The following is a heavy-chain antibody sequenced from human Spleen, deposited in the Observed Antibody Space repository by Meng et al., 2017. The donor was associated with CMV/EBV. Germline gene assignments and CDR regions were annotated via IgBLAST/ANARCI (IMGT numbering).Heavy chain of an antibody. Sequence: CKASGGTFSSYAISWVRQAPGQGLEWMGGIIPIFDTPNYAQKFQGRVTISRDNSKNTLYLQMNSLRAEDTAVYYCAKDHKGSKAQDYWGQGTLVTVSS. CDR3: AKDHKGSKAQDY. D-gene: IGHD6-6*01. CDR2: IIPIFDTP. V-gene: IGHV1-69*05. J-gene: IGHJ4*02. CDR1: GGTFSSYA.